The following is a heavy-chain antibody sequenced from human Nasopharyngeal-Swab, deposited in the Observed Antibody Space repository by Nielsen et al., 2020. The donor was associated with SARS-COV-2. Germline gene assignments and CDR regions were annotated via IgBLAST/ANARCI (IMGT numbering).Heavy chain of an antibody. D-gene: IGHD3-9*01. V-gene: IGHV3-53*04. CDR2: IYGGGST. CDR3: ARGFTGTYYYYYMDV. J-gene: IGHJ6*03. CDR1: GFTVSSNY. Sequence: GGSLRLSCAASGFTVSSNYMSWVRQAPGKGLEWVSVIYGGGSTYYADSVKGRFTISRHNSKNTLYLQMNSLRAEDTAVYYCARGFTGTYYYYYMDVWGKGTTVTVSS.